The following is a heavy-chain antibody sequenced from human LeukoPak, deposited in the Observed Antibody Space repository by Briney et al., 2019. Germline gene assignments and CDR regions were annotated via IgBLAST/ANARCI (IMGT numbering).Heavy chain of an antibody. D-gene: IGHD3-10*01. CDR1: GYTFTNYA. Sequence: ASVKVSCKASGYTFTNYAMNWVRQAPGQGVEWMGWIHPSTGNPTYAQGFTGRFVFSLDTSVSTAYLQISSLKAEDTAVYYCARDLLGGYGSGNWFDPWGQGTLVTVSS. J-gene: IGHJ5*02. CDR3: ARDLLGGYGSGNWFDP. V-gene: IGHV7-4-1*02. CDR2: IHPSTGNP.